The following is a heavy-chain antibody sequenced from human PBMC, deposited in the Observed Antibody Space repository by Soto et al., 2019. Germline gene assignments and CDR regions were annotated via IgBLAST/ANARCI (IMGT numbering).Heavy chain of an antibody. CDR3: ARENGTSSLDY. V-gene: IGHV1-69*02. Sequence: QVQLVQSGAEVKKPGSSVKVSCEASGGTVSAYTINWVRQAPGQGLEWMGRIISILDIPNYAQKFQGRLTINADTSTSTTYMELRNLRSEDTATYYCARENGTSSLDYWGQGTLVTVSS. J-gene: IGHJ4*02. CDR1: GGTVSAYT. CDR2: IISILDIP. D-gene: IGHD6-6*01.